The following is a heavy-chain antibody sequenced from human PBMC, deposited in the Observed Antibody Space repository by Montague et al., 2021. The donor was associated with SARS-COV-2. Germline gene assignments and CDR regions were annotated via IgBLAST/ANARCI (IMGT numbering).Heavy chain of an antibody. CDR3: ARDYRLGSSAFWSGPGWYFDL. J-gene: IGHJ2*01. V-gene: IGHV4-59*01. CDR2: IYYIGTT. CDR1: AGAISSYY. Sequence: SETLSLTCTVSAGAISSYYWSWIRQPPGKGLEWIGYIYYIGTTNYNPSLKSLVTISVDTSRNQFPLKLSSVTAADTAVYYCARDYRLGSSAFWSGPGWYFDLWGRGTQVTVSS. D-gene: IGHD3-3*01.